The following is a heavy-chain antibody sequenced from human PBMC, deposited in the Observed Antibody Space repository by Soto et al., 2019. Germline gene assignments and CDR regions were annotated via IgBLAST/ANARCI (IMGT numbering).Heavy chain of an antibody. D-gene: IGHD1-26*01. CDR2: IYYSGST. V-gene: IGHV4-31*03. Sequence: QVQLQESGPGLVKPSQTLSLTCSVSGGSISSGGYYWSWIRQHPEKGLEWIGYIYYSGSTNYNPSLKSRVIISVDTSANRFSLDLRSVTAADTAKYYCARHSASWQGFDYWGQGTLVTVSS. CDR1: GGSISSGGYY. CDR3: ARHSASWQGFDY. J-gene: IGHJ4*02.